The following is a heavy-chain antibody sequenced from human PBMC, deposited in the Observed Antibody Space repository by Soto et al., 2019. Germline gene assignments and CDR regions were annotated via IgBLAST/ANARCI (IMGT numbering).Heavy chain of an antibody. CDR3: AHTYSSSWPPYFDY. D-gene: IGHD6-13*01. CDR1: GFSLSTTTVG. V-gene: IGHV2-5*02. Sequence: SGPTLVNPTQTLTLTCTLSGFSLSTTTVGVGWIRQPPGKALEWLALIYWDDDRRYIPSLKSRLTITKDTSKNQVVLTMTNMDPVDTATYYCAHTYSSSWPPYFDYWGQGTLVTVSS. CDR2: IYWDDDR. J-gene: IGHJ4*02.